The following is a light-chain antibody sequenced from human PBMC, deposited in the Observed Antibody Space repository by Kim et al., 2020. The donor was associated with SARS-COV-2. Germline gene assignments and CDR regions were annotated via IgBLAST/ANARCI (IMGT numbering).Light chain of an antibody. CDR3: QNYSSYFGGT. J-gene: IGKJ1*01. CDR2: KTS. CDR1: ETLSSW. Sequence: DIQMTQSPSTLSAFVGDTVTITCRASETLSSWLAWYQQKPGKAPKLIIYKTSTLQSGVPSRFSGSGSGTEFTLTISSLQPDDFATYFCQNYSSYFGGTFGQGTKVDIK. V-gene: IGKV1-5*03.